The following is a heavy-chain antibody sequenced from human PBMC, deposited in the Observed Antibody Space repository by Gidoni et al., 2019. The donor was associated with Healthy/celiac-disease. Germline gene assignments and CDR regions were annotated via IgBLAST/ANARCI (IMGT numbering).Heavy chain of an antibody. Sequence: QVQLVQSGAEVKKPGSSVKVSCKASGGTFSSSAISWVRQAPGQGLEWMGRIIPILGIANDAQKFQGRVTITADKSTSTAYMELSSLRSEDTAVYYCARDRSPTVTTHAFDIWGQGTMVTVSS. CDR1: GGTFSSSA. CDR2: IIPILGIA. D-gene: IGHD4-4*01. V-gene: IGHV1-69*09. CDR3: ARDRSPTVTTHAFDI. J-gene: IGHJ3*02.